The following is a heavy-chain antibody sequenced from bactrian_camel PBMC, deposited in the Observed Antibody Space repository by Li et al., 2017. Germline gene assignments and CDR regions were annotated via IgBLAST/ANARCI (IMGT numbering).Heavy chain of an antibody. CDR3: AASIGATWPLPLEQRYYKV. J-gene: IGHJ4*01. Sequence: QVQLVESGGGLVQPGGSLRLSCVASGFTAKTCSWNWYRQFQGKGRELVSSLYANGGTYYHDSMKGRFTISQANAKTVSLQMNSLQPEDTAMYYCAASIGATWPLPLEQRYYKVWGQGTQVTVS. V-gene: IGHV3S9*01. CDR1: GFTAKTCS. D-gene: IGHD2*01. CDR2: LYANGGT.